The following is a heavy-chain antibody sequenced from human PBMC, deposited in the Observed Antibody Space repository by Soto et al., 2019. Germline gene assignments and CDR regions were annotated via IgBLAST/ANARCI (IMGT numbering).Heavy chain of an antibody. CDR1: GGSIISVGCY. CDR2: IYYSGST. CDR3: ARESMAVATGTDCCDP. J-gene: IGHJ5*02. D-gene: IGHD2-15*01. Sequence: SETLSLPCTVSGGSIISVGCYWICIRQPPGKGLEWIGYIYYSGSTYYNPSLKSRVTISVDTSKNQFSLKLSSVTAADTAVYYCARESMAVATGTDCCDPWCQGTLVTVSS. V-gene: IGHV4-30-4*08.